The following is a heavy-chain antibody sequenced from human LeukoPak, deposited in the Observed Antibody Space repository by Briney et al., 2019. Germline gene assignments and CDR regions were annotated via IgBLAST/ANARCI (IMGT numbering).Heavy chain of an antibody. CDR3: ARRAPAAIWFDP. Sequence: SETQSLTCTVSGGSISRSSYYWGWIRQPPGKGLEWIGSIYYSGSTYYNPSLKSRVTISVDTSKNHFSLKLSSVTAADTAVYYCARRAPAAIWFDPWGQGTLVTVSS. V-gene: IGHV4-39*01. CDR2: IYYSGST. J-gene: IGHJ5*02. D-gene: IGHD2-2*01. CDR1: GGSISRSSYY.